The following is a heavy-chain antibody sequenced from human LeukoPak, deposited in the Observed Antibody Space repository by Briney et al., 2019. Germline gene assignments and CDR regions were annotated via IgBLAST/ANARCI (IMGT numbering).Heavy chain of an antibody. Sequence: GGSLRLSCAASGFTFSSYAMHWVRQAPGKGLEWVAVISYDGSNKYYADSVKGRFTISRDNARNSLYLQMNSLRAEDTALYYCAKDIADIVVVVAATGYYYYGMDVWGQGTTVTVSS. J-gene: IGHJ6*02. CDR3: AKDIADIVVVVAATGYYYYGMDV. D-gene: IGHD2-15*01. V-gene: IGHV3-30-3*01. CDR1: GFTFSSYA. CDR2: ISYDGSNK.